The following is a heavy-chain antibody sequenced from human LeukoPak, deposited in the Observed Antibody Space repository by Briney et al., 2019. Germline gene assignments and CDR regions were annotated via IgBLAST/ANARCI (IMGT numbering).Heavy chain of an antibody. J-gene: IGHJ4*02. CDR2: ISGSGGST. CDR3: AKVETPQIVATIGFDY. V-gene: IGHV3-23*01. Sequence: GGSLRLSCAASGFTFSSYAMSWVRQAPGKGLEWVSAISGSGGSTYYADFVKGRFTISRDNSKNTLYLQMNSLRAEDTAVYYCAKVETPQIVATIGFDYWGQGTLVTVSS. CDR1: GFTFSSYA. D-gene: IGHD5-12*01.